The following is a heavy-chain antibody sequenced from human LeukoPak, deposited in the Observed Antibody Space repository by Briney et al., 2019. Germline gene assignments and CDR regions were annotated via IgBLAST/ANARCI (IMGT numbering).Heavy chain of an antibody. V-gene: IGHV4-4*07. D-gene: IGHD6-6*01. Sequence: SETLSLTCTVSGGSISSYYWSWIRQPAGKGLEWIGRIFTSGSTNYNPSLKSRVTMSVDTSKNQFSLKLSTVTAADTAVYYCARDLEYSSSSPPVYWGQGTLVTVSS. CDR3: ARDLEYSSSSPPVY. J-gene: IGHJ4*02. CDR2: IFTSGST. CDR1: GGSISSYY.